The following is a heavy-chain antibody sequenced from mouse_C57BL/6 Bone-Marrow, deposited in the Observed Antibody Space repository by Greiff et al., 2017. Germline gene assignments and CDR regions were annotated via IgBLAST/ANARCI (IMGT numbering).Heavy chain of an antibody. CDR3: AREGRGYYFGY. V-gene: IGHV5-12*01. CDR1: GFTFSDYY. CDR2: ISNGGGST. J-gene: IGHJ2*01. Sequence: EVKLVESGGGLVQPGGSLKLSCAASGFTFSDYYMYWVRQTPEKRLEWVAYISNGGGSTYYPDTVKGRFTISRDNAKNTLYLQMSRLKSEDTAMYYCAREGRGYYFGYWGQGTTLTVSA.